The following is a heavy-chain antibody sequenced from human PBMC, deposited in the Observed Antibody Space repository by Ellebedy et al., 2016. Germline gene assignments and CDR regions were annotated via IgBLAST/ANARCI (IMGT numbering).Heavy chain of an antibody. CDR1: GFTFSDYY. Sequence: GGSLRLXXAASGFTFSDYYMSWIRQAPGKGLEWVSYMSSRGITTFYADSVKGRFIISRDNARNSLYLQMNSLRAEDTAVYYCARGHYGLDVWGQGTTVTVSS. V-gene: IGHV3-11*01. J-gene: IGHJ6*02. CDR3: ARGHYGLDV. CDR2: MSSRGITT.